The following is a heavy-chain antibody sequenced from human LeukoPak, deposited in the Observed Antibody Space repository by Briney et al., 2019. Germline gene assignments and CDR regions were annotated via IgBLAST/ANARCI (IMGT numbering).Heavy chain of an antibody. CDR3: ARNYDILTGYCTLDY. V-gene: IGHV4-34*01. Sequence: SETLSLTCAVYGGSFSGYYWSWPRQPPGKGMQWLGEINHGGSTSYNTSLKSRVTISQDMSKNHFSLKLSSVTAADTAMYFCARNYDILTGYCTLDYWGQGTLVTVSS. CDR1: GGSFSGYY. D-gene: IGHD3-9*01. CDR2: INHGGST. J-gene: IGHJ4*02.